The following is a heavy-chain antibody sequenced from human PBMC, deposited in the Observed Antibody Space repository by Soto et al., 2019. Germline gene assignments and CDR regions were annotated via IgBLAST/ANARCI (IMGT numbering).Heavy chain of an antibody. CDR1: GYTFTSYG. Sequence: GASVKVSCKASGYTFTSYGISWVRQAPGQGLEWMGWIATQNGNTDYAQKLQGRVTMTRDTSTSTAYMELRSLRSDDTAVYYCAGDHMYVRDFWGRGTQVTVSA. CDR2: IATQNGNT. V-gene: IGHV1-18*01. J-gene: IGHJ4*02. CDR3: AGDHMYVRDF. D-gene: IGHD2-8*01.